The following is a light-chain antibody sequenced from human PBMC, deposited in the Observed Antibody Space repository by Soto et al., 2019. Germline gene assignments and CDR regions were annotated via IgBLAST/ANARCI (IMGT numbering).Light chain of an antibody. CDR1: SSDVGNYNL. CDR2: EGG. V-gene: IGLV2-23*01. Sequence: QSVLTQPASVSGSPGQSITISCTGTSSDVGNYNLVSWYQQYPGKAPKLMIYEGGKRPSGVSNRFSGSKSGNTASLTISGLQAEDEADYYCCSFALRSTVIFGGGTKLPVL. J-gene: IGLJ2*01. CDR3: CSFALRSTVI.